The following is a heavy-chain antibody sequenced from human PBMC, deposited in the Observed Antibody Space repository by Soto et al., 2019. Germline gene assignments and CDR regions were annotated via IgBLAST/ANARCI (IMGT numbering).Heavy chain of an antibody. D-gene: IGHD6-19*01. CDR1: GGSFSGYY. CDR3: ARGKRAVAGTGGVLGY. CDR2: INHSGST. Sequence: QVQLQQWGAGLLKPSETLSLTCAVYGGSFSGYYWSWIRQPPGKGLEWIGEINHSGSTNYNPSLHSRGTISVDTSKNQFSLKLSSVTAADTAVYYCARGKRAVAGTGGVLGYWGQGTLVTVSS. J-gene: IGHJ4*02. V-gene: IGHV4-34*01.